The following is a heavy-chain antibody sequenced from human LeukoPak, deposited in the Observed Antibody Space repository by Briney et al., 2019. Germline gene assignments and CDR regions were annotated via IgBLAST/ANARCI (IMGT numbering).Heavy chain of an antibody. CDR3: AKRGVVIRVILVGFHKEAYYFDS. CDR1: GVSLSNYG. J-gene: IGHJ4*02. D-gene: IGHD3-22*01. V-gene: IGHV3-23*01. Sequence: PGGSLRLSCAVSGVSLSNYGMSWVRQAPGKGVEWVAGISGSGGGTNYADSVKGGFTISRDNPKNTLYLQMNRLRAEDTAVYFCAKRGVVIRVILVGFHKEAYYFDSWGQGALVTVSS. CDR2: ISGSGGGT.